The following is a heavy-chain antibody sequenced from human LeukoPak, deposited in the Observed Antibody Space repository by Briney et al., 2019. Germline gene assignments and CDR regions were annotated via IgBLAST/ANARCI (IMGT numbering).Heavy chain of an antibody. CDR3: ARGGILTGYYEAYYFDY. CDR1: GYTFTGYY. J-gene: IGHJ4*02. Sequence: GASVKVSCKASGYTFTGYYMHWVRQAPGQGLEWMGWINPNSGGTNYAQKSQGRVTMTRDTSISTAYMELSRLRSDDTAVYYCARGGILTGYYEAYYFDYWGQGTLVTVSS. V-gene: IGHV1-2*02. CDR2: INPNSGGT. D-gene: IGHD3-9*01.